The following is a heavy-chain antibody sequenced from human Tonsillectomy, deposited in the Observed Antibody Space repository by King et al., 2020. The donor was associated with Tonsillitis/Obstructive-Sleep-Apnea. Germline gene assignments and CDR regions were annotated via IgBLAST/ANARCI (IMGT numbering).Heavy chain of an antibody. Sequence: LQLVQSGPEVKKPGTSVKVSCKASGFTFTSSAVQWVRQARGQRLEWIGWIVVGSGNTNYAQKFQERVTITRDMSTSTAYMELSSLRSEDTAVYYCAAGYNKEEFDYWAREPWSPSPQ. CDR3: AAGYNKEEFDY. D-gene: IGHD5-18*01. J-gene: IGHJ4*02. CDR2: IVVGSGNT. V-gene: IGHV1-58*01. CDR1: GFTFTSSA.